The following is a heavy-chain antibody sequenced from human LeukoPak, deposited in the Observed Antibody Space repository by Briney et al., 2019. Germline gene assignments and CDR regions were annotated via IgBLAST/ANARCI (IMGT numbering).Heavy chain of an antibody. Sequence: PGGSLRLSCAASGFTFTSYAMSWVRQAPGKGLVWVSSIIGSGGGTSYADSVKGRFTISRDNSKNKLYLQINNLRVEDTAIYYCAKGSSGWYYHFDFWGQGTLVTVSS. CDR1: GFTFTSYA. CDR3: AKGSSGWYYHFDF. V-gene: IGHV3-23*01. D-gene: IGHD6-19*01. J-gene: IGHJ4*02. CDR2: IIGSGGGT.